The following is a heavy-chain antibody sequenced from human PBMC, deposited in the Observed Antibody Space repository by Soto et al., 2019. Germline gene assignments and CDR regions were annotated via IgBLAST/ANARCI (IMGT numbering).Heavy chain of an antibody. V-gene: IGHV4-4*02. J-gene: IGHJ4*02. CDR2: IYHSGST. Sequence: QVQLQESGPGLVKPSGTLSLTCAVSGGSISSSNWWSWVRQPPGKGLEWIGEIYHSGSTNYNPSLKSRVPISVDKTKNQFSLKLSSVTPADTAVYYCARDSKTKTFYYDSSGYYFDYWGQGTLVTVSS. D-gene: IGHD3-22*01. CDR1: GGSISSSNW. CDR3: ARDSKTKTFYYDSSGYYFDY.